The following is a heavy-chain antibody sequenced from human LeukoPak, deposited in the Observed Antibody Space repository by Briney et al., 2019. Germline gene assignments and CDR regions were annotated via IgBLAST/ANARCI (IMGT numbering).Heavy chain of an antibody. Sequence: PSETLSLTCTVSGGSISSYYWSWIRQPPGKGLEWIGYIYYSGSTNYNPSLKSRVTTSVDTSKNQFSLKLSSVTAADTAVYYCARDLCSGGSCYWFDPWGQGTLVTVSS. V-gene: IGHV4-59*01. CDR3: ARDLCSGGSCYWFDP. J-gene: IGHJ5*02. CDR2: IYYSGST. D-gene: IGHD2-15*01. CDR1: GGSISSYY.